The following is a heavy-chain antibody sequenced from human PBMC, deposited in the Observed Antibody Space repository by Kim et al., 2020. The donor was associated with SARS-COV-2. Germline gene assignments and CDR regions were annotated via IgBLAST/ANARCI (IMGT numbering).Heavy chain of an antibody. J-gene: IGHJ5*02. Sequence: SGPTLVKPTQTLTLTCTFSGFSLSTSGVGVGWIRQPPGKALEWLALIYWNDDKRYSPSLKSRLTITKDTSKNQVVLTMTNMDPVDTATYYCAHTQTLPAAISNWFDPWGQGTLVTVSS. D-gene: IGHD2-2*02. V-gene: IGHV2-5*01. CDR1: GFSLSTSGVG. CDR2: IYWNDDK. CDR3: AHTQTLPAAISNWFDP.